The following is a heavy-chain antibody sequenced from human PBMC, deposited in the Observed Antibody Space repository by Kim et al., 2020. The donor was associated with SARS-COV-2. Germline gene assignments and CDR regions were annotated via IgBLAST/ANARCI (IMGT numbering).Heavy chain of an antibody. V-gene: IGHV4-39*01. CDR2: IYYSGST. Sequence: SETLSLTCTVSGGSISSSSYYWGWIRQPPGKGLEWIGSIYYSGSTYYNPSLKSRVTISVDTSKNQFSLKLSSVTAADTAVYYCARRSGSYWAFDYWGQGTLVTVSS. J-gene: IGHJ4*02. CDR1: GGSISSSSYY. D-gene: IGHD1-26*01. CDR3: ARRSGSYWAFDY.